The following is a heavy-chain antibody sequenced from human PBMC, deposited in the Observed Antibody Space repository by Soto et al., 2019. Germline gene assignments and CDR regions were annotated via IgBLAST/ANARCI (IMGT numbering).Heavy chain of an antibody. CDR3: ARGQSGDYASYYYYGMDV. CDR2: IIPIFGTA. V-gene: IGHV1-69*13. D-gene: IGHD4-17*01. J-gene: IGHJ6*02. Sequence: SVKVSCKASGGTFSSYAISWVRQAPGQGLEWMGGIIPIFGTANYAQKFQGRVTITADESTSTAYMELSSLRYEDTAVYYCARGQSGDYASYYYYGMDVWGQGTPVTVSS. CDR1: GGTFSSYA.